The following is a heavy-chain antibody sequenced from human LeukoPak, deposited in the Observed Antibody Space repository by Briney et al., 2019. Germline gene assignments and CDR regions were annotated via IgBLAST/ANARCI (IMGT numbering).Heavy chain of an antibody. Sequence: SQTLSLTCTVSGGSISSGSYYWSWIRQPAGKGLEWIGRIYTSGSTNYNPSLKSRVTISVDTSKNQFSLKLSSVTAADTAVYYCARAHDDGSGLRLGAFDIWGQGTMVTVSS. CDR2: IYTSGST. CDR3: ARAHDDGSGLRLGAFDI. J-gene: IGHJ3*02. D-gene: IGHD3-22*01. V-gene: IGHV4-61*02. CDR1: GGSISSGSYY.